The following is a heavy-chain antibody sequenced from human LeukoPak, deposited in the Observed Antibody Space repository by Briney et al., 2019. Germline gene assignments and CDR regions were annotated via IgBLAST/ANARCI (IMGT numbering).Heavy chain of an antibody. CDR2: IYYSGST. D-gene: IGHD6-6*01. J-gene: IGHJ4*02. Sequence: SETLSLTCTVSGGSISSSSYYWGWIRQPPGKGLEWIGSIYYSGSTYYNPSLKSRVTISVDTSKNQFSLKLSSVTAADTAVYYCARDGRGSTSLDNWGQGILVTVSS. V-gene: IGHV4-39*07. CDR1: GGSISSSSYY. CDR3: ARDGRGSTSLDN.